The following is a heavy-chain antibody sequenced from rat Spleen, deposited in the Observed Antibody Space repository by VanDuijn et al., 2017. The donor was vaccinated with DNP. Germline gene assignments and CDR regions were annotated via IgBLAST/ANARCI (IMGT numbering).Heavy chain of an antibody. CDR2: INSNGGST. J-gene: IGHJ1*01. CDR3: ARGSGTYYWYFDF. CDR1: GFTFNNYW. V-gene: IGHV5-31*01. Sequence: EVQLVESGGDLVQPGRSLKLSCVASGFTFNNYWMYWIRQAPGKGLEWVTSINSNGGSTSYRDSVKGRFTISRDNAKSILYLQMDSLRSEDTATYYCARGSGTYYWYFDFWGPGTMVTVSS. D-gene: IGHD5-1*01.